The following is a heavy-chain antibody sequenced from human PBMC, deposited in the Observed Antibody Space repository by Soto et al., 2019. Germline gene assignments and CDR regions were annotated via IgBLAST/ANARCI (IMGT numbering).Heavy chain of an antibody. Sequence: QLQLQESGPGLVKPSETLSLTCTVSGGSISSSSYYWGWIRQPPGKGLEWIGSIYYSGSTYYNPSLKSRVTISVDTSKNQFSLKLSSVTAPDTAVYYCARQPYCSSTSCYPFSNWFDPWGQGTLVTVSS. D-gene: IGHD2-2*01. CDR2: IYYSGST. V-gene: IGHV4-39*01. J-gene: IGHJ5*02. CDR3: ARQPYCSSTSCYPFSNWFDP. CDR1: GGSISSSSYY.